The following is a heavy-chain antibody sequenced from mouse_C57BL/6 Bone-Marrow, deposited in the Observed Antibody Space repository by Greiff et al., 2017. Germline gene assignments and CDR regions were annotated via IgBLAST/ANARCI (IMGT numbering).Heavy chain of an antibody. V-gene: IGHV1-15*01. CDR2: IDPETGGT. CDR3: TRPLDYDNY. D-gene: IGHD2-4*01. Sequence: QVQLQQSGAELVRPGASVTLSCKASGYTFTDYEMHLVKQTPVHGLEWIGAIDPETGGTAYNQKFKGKAILTADKSSSTAYMELRSLTSEDSAVYYCTRPLDYDNYWGRGTTLTVSS. J-gene: IGHJ2*01. CDR1: GYTFTDYE.